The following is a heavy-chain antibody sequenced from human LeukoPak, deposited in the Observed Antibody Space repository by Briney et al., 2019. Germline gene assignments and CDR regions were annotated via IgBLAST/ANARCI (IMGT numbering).Heavy chain of an antibody. CDR3: ARAAELLWFGELPHLDY. CDR2: ISSSGSTI. J-gene: IGHJ4*02. D-gene: IGHD3-10*01. Sequence: GASLRLSCAASGFTFSSYAMNWVRQAPGKGLEWVSYISSSGSTIYYADSVKGRFTISRDNAKNSLYLQMNSLRAEDTAVYYCARAAELLWFGELPHLDYWGQGTLVTVSS. V-gene: IGHV3-48*03. CDR1: GFTFSSYA.